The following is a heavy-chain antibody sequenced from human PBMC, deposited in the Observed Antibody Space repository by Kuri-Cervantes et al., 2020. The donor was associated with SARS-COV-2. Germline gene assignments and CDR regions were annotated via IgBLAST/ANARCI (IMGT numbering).Heavy chain of an antibody. V-gene: IGHV3-30*02. CDR3: AKDAEQWLVPERNWFDP. CDR2: IRYGGSNK. Sequence: GGSLRLSCAASGFTFSSYGMHWVRQAPGKGLEWVAFIRYGGSNKYYADSVKGRFTISRDNSKNTLYLQMNSLRAEDTAVYYCAKDAEQWLVPERNWFDPWGQGTLVTVSS. CDR1: GFTFSSYG. J-gene: IGHJ5*02. D-gene: IGHD6-19*01.